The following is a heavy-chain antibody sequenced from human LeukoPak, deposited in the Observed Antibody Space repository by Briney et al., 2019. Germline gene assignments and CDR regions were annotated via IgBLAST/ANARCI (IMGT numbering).Heavy chain of an antibody. V-gene: IGHV3-7*01. CDR2: MKQDGSEK. CDR3: ARDAGNSGYGCDL. Sequence: GGSLRLSCAASEFTFSNYWTSWVRQAPGKGLEWVAHMKQDGSEKYYVDSVKGRFTISRDNARNSLYLQMNNLRGEDTAIYYCARDAGNSGYGCDLWGQGTLVTVSS. D-gene: IGHD5-12*01. J-gene: IGHJ5*02. CDR1: EFTFSNYW.